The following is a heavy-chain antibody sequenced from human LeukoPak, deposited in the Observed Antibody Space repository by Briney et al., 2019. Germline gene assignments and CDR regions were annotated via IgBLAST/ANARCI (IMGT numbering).Heavy chain of an antibody. CDR3: ARVGYCSSTSCYFRRGFDP. CDR1: GGTFTSYG. V-gene: IGHV1-18*01. CDR2: ISAYKGNT. D-gene: IGHD2-2*01. J-gene: IGHJ5*02. Sequence: ASVKVSCKASGGTFTSYGISWVRQAPGQGLEWMGWISAYKGNTNYAQKPQGRVTMTTDTSTSTAYMELRSLRSDDTAVYYCARVGYCSSTSCYFRRGFDPWGQGTLVTVSS.